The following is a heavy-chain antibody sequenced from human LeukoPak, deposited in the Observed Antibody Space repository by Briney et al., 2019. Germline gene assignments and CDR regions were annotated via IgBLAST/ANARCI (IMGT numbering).Heavy chain of an antibody. CDR1: GYTFTDSY. Sequence: ASVKVSCKASGYTFTDSYMHWVRQAPGQGLEYLAWINLKSGDAKYAQKFQGRVRMTRDTSISTAYMDLGSLRSDDTAVYYCAREGRNWGGDCYSFDSGGQGPLVTVS. D-gene: IGHD2-21*02. V-gene: IGHV1-2*02. J-gene: IGHJ4*02. CDR3: AREGRNWGGDCYSFDS. CDR2: INLKSGDA.